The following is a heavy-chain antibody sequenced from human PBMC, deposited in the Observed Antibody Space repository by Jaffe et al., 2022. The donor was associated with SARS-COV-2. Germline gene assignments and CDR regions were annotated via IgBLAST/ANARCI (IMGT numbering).Heavy chain of an antibody. Sequence: QVQLQQWGAGLLMPSETLSLTCAVYGGSFSGYYWSWVRQPPGKGLEWIGEINHSGGTNYNPSLGSRITISVDSSGNHFSLRLSSVTTADTAVYYCARRGSVNYGLPRFSASHPVLVGSRREHTDYYAMDVWGQGTTVVVSS. V-gene: IGHV4-34*01. CDR1: GGSFSGYY. D-gene: IGHD1-7*01. J-gene: IGHJ6*02. CDR3: ARRGSVNYGLPRFSASHPVLVGSRREHTDYYAMDV. CDR2: INHSGGT.